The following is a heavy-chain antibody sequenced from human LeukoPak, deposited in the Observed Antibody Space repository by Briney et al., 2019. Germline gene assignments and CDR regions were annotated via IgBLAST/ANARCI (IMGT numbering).Heavy chain of an antibody. D-gene: IGHD1-1*01. V-gene: IGHV1-18*01. CDR2: ISAYNGNT. J-gene: IGHJ6*02. CDR1: GYTFTSYG. CDR3: ARDLTNWAYYYYYGMDV. Sequence: ASVKVSCKASGYTFTSYGISWARQAPGQGLEWMGWISAYNGNTNYAQKLQGRVTMTTDTSTSTAYMELRSLRSDDTAVYYCARDLTNWAYYYYYGMDVWGQGTTVTVSS.